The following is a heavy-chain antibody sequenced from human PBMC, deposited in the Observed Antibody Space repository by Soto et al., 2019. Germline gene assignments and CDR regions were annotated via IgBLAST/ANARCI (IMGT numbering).Heavy chain of an antibody. Sequence: PGGSLRLSCAASGFSFSSFWMDWVRQAPGKGLEWVANISPDGGEKHYVDSVKGRFTISRDNAKNSLYLQMSSLTAEDSALYYCSRSLNSWGQGTQVTVYS. CDR1: GFSFSSFW. J-gene: IGHJ5*02. CDR2: ISPDGGEK. CDR3: SRSLNS. V-gene: IGHV3-7*01.